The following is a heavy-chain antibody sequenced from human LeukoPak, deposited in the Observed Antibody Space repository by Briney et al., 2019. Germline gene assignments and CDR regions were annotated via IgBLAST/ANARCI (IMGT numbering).Heavy chain of an antibody. CDR3: VRENVKIIDY. J-gene: IGHJ4*02. CDR1: GYIFTSYW. Sequence: GESLKISFKGSGYIFTSYWIGWVRQMPGKGLEWMGIIYPGDSDTRYSPSFQGQVTISVDKSITTAYLQWSSLKASDTALYYCVRENVKIIDYWGQGTLVTVSS. D-gene: IGHD5-24*01. CDR2: IYPGDSDT. V-gene: IGHV5-51*01.